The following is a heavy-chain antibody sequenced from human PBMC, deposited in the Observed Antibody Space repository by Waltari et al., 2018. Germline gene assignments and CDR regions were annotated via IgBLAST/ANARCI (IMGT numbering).Heavy chain of an antibody. V-gene: IGHV4-4*09. CDR2: VSTNGNT. J-gene: IGHJ5*02. D-gene: IGHD3-3*01. Sequence: VQLLEFGGGLVQPGGPLRLPCVASGFSFSLLARDWVRQAPGKGLEWIGRVSTNGNTGYNRSLESRVTISLDTSNNQYSLKLHSVTAADTAVYYCARGIPFSSGYLNNWFDPWGQGTLVTVSS. CDR3: ARGIPFSSGYLNNWFDP. CDR1: GFSFSLLA.